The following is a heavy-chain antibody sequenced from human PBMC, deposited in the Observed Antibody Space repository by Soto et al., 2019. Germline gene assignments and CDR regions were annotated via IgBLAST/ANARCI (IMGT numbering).Heavy chain of an antibody. CDR1: GFTFSRFN. J-gene: IGHJ4*01. CDR3: VTYVPSALCLEISCPTRDVDY. V-gene: IGHV3-48*02. Sequence: PGGSLRLSCAASGFTFSRFNMNWVRQAPGKGLEWISYISSSSNSVYYADSVRGRFTISRDNAKQSMYLQMHSLRDDGTAVYYCVTYVPSALCLEISCPTRDVDYWGPGTMVTLSS. D-gene: IGHD3-10*02. CDR2: ISSSSNSV.